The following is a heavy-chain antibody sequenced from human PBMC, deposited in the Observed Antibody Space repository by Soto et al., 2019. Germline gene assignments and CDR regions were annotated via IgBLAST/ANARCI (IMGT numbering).Heavy chain of an antibody. CDR1: GGSISSGGYA. V-gene: IGHV4-30-2*01. D-gene: IGHD1-7*01. Sequence: QMRLQESGSGLVKPSQTLSLTCAVSGGSISSGGYAWNWIRQPPGKGLEWIGYIYHSGYTSYNPSIKHRVTISIDKSKHQFSLTLSFVTAADPAVYYCARDSLTGNYFDPWGQGTLVTVSS. CDR3: ARDSLTGNYFDP. CDR2: IYHSGYT. J-gene: IGHJ5*02.